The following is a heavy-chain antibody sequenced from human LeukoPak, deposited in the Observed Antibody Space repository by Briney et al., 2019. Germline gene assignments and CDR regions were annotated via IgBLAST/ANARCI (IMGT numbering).Heavy chain of an antibody. D-gene: IGHD1-1*01. J-gene: IGHJ4*02. V-gene: IGHV3-9*01. CDR2: ISWNSRSI. Sequence: GGSLRLSCAASGFTFDDYAMHWVRQAPGKGLEWVSGISWNSRSIGYADSVKGRFTISRDNAKNSLYLQMNSLRAEYTALYFCGTLQAPLDYWGQGTLVTVSS. CDR1: GFTFDDYA. CDR3: GTLQAPLDY.